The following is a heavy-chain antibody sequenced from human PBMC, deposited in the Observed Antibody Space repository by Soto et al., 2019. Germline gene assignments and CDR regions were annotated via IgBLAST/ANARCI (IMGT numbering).Heavy chain of an antibody. Sequence: GGSLRLSCAASGFAFSSYAMNWLRQAPGKGLEWVSAISGSGRSTFYADSVKGRFTISRDNSKNTLFLQMNSLRAEDTAVYYCAKSGTGYWGQGTLVTV. J-gene: IGHJ4*02. V-gene: IGHV3-23*01. CDR3: AKSGTGY. CDR2: ISGSGRST. CDR1: GFAFSSYA. D-gene: IGHD2-8*02.